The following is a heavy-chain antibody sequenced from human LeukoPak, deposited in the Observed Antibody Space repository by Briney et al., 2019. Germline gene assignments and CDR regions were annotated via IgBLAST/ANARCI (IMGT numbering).Heavy chain of an antibody. Sequence: SETLSLTCTVSGGSISSSSYYWVWNRQPPGKGLVWIVSIYYSGSTYYNPSLKSRVTISVDTSKNQFSLKLSSVTAADTAVYYCARAWSSSWPFDYWGQGTLVTVSS. V-gene: IGHV4-39*01. CDR3: ARAWSSSWPFDY. CDR2: IYYSGST. CDR1: GGSISSSSYY. D-gene: IGHD6-13*01. J-gene: IGHJ4*02.